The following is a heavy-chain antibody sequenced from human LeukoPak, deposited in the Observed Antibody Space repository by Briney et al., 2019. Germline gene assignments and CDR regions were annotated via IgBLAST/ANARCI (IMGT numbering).Heavy chain of an antibody. CDR3: TRATYSSSSINYYYYYYMDV. J-gene: IGHJ6*03. CDR2: IKQDGSEN. CDR1: GFTFSSYW. V-gene: IGHV3-7*01. D-gene: IGHD6-6*01. Sequence: GVTLRFTCAASGFTFSSYWMSWVRQAQGKGLEWVANIKQDGSENEYVVSVKGRFTIYRDKAKNSLYLQMNSLRAEYTAVYYCTRATYSSSSINYYYYYYMDVWGKGTTVTVS.